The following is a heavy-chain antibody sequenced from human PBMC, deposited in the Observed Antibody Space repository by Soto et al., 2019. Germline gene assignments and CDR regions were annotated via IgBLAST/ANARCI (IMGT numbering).Heavy chain of an antibody. D-gene: IGHD3-22*01. J-gene: IGHJ4*02. V-gene: IGHV4-59*01. CDR3: ARQSYDSSGYYKEYYFDY. CDR1: GGSISSYY. CDR2: IYYSGST. Sequence: PSETLSLTCTVCGGSISSYYWSWIRQPPGKGLEWIGYIYYSGSTNYNPSLKSRVTISVDTSKNQFSLKLSSVTAADTAVYYCARQSYDSSGYYKEYYFDYWGQGTLVTVSS.